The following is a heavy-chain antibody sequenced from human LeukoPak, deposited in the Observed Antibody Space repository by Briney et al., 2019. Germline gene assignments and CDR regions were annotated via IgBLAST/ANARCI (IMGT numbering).Heavy chain of an antibody. J-gene: IGHJ4*02. V-gene: IGHV4-34*01. CDR1: GGSFSGYY. CDR2: INHSGST. D-gene: IGHD5-24*01. CDR3: ARGDDYGDY. Sequence: SETLSLTCAVYGGSFSGYYWSWIRQPPGKGLEWIGEINHSGSTNYNPSLKSRVTISVDTSKNQFSLKLSSVTAADTAVYYCARGDDYGDYWGQGTLVTVSS.